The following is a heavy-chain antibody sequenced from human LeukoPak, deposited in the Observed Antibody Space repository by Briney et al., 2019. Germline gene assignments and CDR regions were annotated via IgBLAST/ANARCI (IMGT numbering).Heavy chain of an antibody. Sequence: PSETLSLTCTVSGGSISSSSYYWGWLRQPPGKGLEWIGSIYYSGSTYYNPSLKSRVTISVDTSKNQFSLKLSSVTAADTAVYYCARHVIAAAAIDYWGQGTLVTVSS. V-gene: IGHV4-39*01. CDR1: GGSISSSSYY. D-gene: IGHD6-13*01. J-gene: IGHJ4*02. CDR2: IYYSGST. CDR3: ARHVIAAAAIDY.